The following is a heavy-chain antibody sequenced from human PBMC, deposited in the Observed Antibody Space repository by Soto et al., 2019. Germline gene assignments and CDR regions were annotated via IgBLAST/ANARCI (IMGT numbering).Heavy chain of an antibody. J-gene: IGHJ4*02. CDR1: GYTFTGYA. CDR2: INAGNGNT. CDR3: VRDWSYDSSGYGY. V-gene: IGHV1-3*01. Sequence: GASLKVSCKASGYTFTGYAMHWVRQAPGQRLEWMGWINAGNGNTKYSQRFQGRVTLTRDTSASTAYMELSSLKSEDTAVYYCVRDWSYDSSGYGYWRQGTLVTVSS. D-gene: IGHD3-22*01.